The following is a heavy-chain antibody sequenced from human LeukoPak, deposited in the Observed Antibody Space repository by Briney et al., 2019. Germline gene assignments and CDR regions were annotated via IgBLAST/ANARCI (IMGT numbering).Heavy chain of an antibody. CDR1: GFSISSGYY. V-gene: IGHV4-38-2*01. J-gene: IGHJ4*02. D-gene: IGHD2-2*01. CDR3: ASLPWGPYIVVVPAAIRYYFDY. CDR2: IYHSGST. Sequence: SETLCLTCAVSGFSISSGYYWGWLRQPPGKGLEGIGSIYHSGSTYYNASLKSRVTISGDTCKNQLSLKLSTVTAADTAVYYCASLPWGPYIVVVPAAIRYYFDYWGQGTLVTVSS.